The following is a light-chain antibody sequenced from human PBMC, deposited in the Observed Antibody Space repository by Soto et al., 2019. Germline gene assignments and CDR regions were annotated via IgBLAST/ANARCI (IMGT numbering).Light chain of an antibody. V-gene: IGLV2-8*01. CDR1: SKDVGGYNY. Sequence: QSVLTQPPSASGSPGQSVTISCTGTSKDVGGYNYVSWYQHHPGKAPKLMIYEVSKRPSGVPDRFSGSKSGNTASLTVSGLQADDEADYYCSSDAGNDKYVFGSGTKVTVL. CDR2: EVS. CDR3: SSDAGNDKYV. J-gene: IGLJ1*01.